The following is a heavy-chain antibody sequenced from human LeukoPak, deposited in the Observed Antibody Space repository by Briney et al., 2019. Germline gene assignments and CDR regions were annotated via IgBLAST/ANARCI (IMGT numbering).Heavy chain of an antibody. CDR3: ARVRNGYNDAYDI. Sequence: GASVKVSCKASGYTFSNYYIHWVRQAPGQGLEWMGIIGGSTNYAQKFQGRVTMTRDTFTSTVYMELSSLRSEDTAVYYCARVRNGYNDAYDIWGQGTMVTVHS. CDR1: GYTFSNYY. J-gene: IGHJ3*02. CDR2: IGGST. D-gene: IGHD5-24*01. V-gene: IGHV1-46*01.